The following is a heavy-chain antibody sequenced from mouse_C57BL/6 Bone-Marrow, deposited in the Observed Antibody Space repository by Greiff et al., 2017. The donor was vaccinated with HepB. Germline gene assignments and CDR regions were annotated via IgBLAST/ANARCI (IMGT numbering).Heavy chain of an antibody. CDR3: TTHDGYYYAMDY. D-gene: IGHD2-3*01. Sequence: EVQLQQSGAELVRPGASVKLSRTASGFNIKDDYMHWVKQRPEQGLEWIGWIDPENGDTEYASKFQGKATITADTSSNTAYLQLSSLTSEDTAVYYCTTHDGYYYAMDYWGQGTSVTVSS. CDR2: IDPENGDT. V-gene: IGHV14-4*01. CDR1: GFNIKDDY. J-gene: IGHJ4*01.